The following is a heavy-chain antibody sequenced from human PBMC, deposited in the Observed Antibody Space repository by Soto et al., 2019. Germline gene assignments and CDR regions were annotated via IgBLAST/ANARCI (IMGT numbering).Heavy chain of an antibody. J-gene: IGHJ4*02. Sequence: SETLSLTCAVSGGSISSSYYWSWIRQPPGKGLEWIGYIYYSGSTNYNPSLKSRVTISVDTSKNQFSLKLSSVTAADTAVYYCARAKYYYDSSGYYPTIDYWGQGTLVTVSS. CDR2: IYYSGST. V-gene: IGHV4-61*01. D-gene: IGHD3-22*01. CDR3: ARAKYYYDSSGYYPTIDY. CDR1: GGSISSSYY.